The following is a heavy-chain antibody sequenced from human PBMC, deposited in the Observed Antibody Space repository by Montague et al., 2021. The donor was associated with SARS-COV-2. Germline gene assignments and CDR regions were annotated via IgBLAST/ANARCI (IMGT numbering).Heavy chain of an antibody. Sequence: SLRLFCAASGFIFNNHPMHWVRQAPGRGLEWVAVISVDGSGGEFYADSLKGRFTISRDNSKNTLYLQMNSLRPEDTAIYSCPREPHSSGHAGAFDYWGQGTLVTVSS. D-gene: IGHD3-22*01. CDR3: PREPHSSGHAGAFDY. CDR2: ISVDGSGGE. V-gene: IGHV3-30*04. J-gene: IGHJ4*02. CDR1: GFIFNNHP.